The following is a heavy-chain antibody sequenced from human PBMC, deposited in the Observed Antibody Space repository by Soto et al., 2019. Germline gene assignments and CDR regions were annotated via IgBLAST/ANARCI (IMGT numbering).Heavy chain of an antibody. V-gene: IGHV4-59*08. J-gene: IGHJ4*02. D-gene: IGHD3-22*01. CDR2: IYYSGST. Sequence: SETLSLTCTVSGGSISSYYWSWIRQPPGKGLEWIGYIYYSGSTNYNPSLKSRVTISVDTSKNQFSLKLSSVTAADTAVYYCARHESNRSGYYDYWGQGTLVTVSS. CDR1: GGSISSYY. CDR3: ARHESNRSGYYDY.